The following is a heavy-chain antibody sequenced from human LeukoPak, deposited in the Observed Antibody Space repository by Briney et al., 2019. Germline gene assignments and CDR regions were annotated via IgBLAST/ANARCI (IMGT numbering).Heavy chain of an antibody. J-gene: IGHJ4*02. Sequence: PSETLSLTCTVSGGSISSSSYFWGWIRQPPGKGLEWVGSMSYSGSTYSNPSLKSRVTIFVDTSKNQFSLKLSSVTAADTAVYYCARAPARGYSSGWYWYFDYWGQGTLVTVSS. CDR3: ARAPARGYSSGWYWYFDY. V-gene: IGHV4-39*01. CDR1: GGSISSSSYF. D-gene: IGHD6-19*01. CDR2: MSYSGST.